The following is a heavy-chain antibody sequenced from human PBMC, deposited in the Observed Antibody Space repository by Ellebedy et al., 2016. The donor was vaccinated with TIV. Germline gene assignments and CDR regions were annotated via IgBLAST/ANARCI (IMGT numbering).Heavy chain of an antibody. V-gene: IGHV4-34*01. J-gene: IGHJ6*02. CDR1: GGSFTSYY. D-gene: IGHD1-1*01. CDR3: VRGQRGYIQKPGYYHYDGMDL. Sequence: MPGGSLRLSCAVNGGSFTSYYWSRIRQTPGKGLEWIGEVNHSGSTNYNPSLKSRVTISVDTSKTQFSLEMTSVTAADTAVYYCVRGQRGYIQKPGYYHYDGMDLWGQGTTVTVSS. CDR2: VNHSGST.